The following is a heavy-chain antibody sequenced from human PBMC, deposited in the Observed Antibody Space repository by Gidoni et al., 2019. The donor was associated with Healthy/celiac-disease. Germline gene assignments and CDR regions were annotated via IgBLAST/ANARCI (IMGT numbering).Heavy chain of an antibody. V-gene: IGHV4-61*02. CDR1: GGSLISGLYY. J-gene: IGHJ5*02. CDR2: IYTSGST. Sequence: VQLQESGPGLVKPSQPLSPPSPVPGGSLISGLYYWSWIRQPAGKGLEWIGRIYTSGSTNYNPSLKSRVTISVDTSKNQFSLKLSSVTAADTAVYYCARDVIAVAGLYNWFDPWGQGTLVTVSS. CDR3: ARDVIAVAGLYNWFDP. D-gene: IGHD6-19*01.